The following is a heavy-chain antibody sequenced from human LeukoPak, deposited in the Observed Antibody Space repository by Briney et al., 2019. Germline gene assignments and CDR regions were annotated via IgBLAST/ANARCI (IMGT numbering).Heavy chain of an antibody. CDR1: GFTFTSYA. J-gene: IGHJ4*02. V-gene: IGHV3-23*01. D-gene: IGHD3-16*01. CDR3: AKDMGRIMITFGGPDY. Sequence: GGSLRLSCAASGFTFTSYAMSWVRQAPGKGLEWVSAISGSGGSTYYADSVKGRFTISRDNSKNTLYLRMNSLRAEDTAVYYCAKDMGRIMITFGGPDYWGQGTLVTVSS. CDR2: ISGSGGST.